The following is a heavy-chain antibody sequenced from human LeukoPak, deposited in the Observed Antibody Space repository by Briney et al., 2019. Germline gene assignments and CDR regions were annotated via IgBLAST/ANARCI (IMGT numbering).Heavy chain of an antibody. CDR3: ARHVALVAAGNWFDP. V-gene: IGHV5-10-1*01. J-gene: IGHJ5*02. CDR1: GYSFTSYW. Sequence: GESLKISCKGSGYSFTSYWISWVRQMPGKGLEWMGRIDPSDSYTNYSPSFQGHVTISADKSISTAYLQWSSLRASDTAMYYCARHVALVAAGNWFDPWGQGTLVTVSS. D-gene: IGHD6-13*01. CDR2: IDPSDSYT.